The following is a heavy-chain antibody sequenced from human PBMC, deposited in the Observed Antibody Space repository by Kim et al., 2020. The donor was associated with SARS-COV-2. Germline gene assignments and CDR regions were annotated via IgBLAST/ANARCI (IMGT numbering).Heavy chain of an antibody. CDR1: GFTFSSYW. CDR3: ASRRYTGTYYYFDY. V-gene: IGHV3-74*01. J-gene: IGHJ4*02. Sequence: GGSLRLSCAASGFTFSSYWMHWVRQAPGKGLVWVSRINSDGGTKSYADSVKGRFTISRDNAKSTLYLQMNSLRAEDTAVYYCASRRYTGTYYYFDYWGQGTLVTVSS. CDR2: INSDGGTK. D-gene: IGHD1-26*01.